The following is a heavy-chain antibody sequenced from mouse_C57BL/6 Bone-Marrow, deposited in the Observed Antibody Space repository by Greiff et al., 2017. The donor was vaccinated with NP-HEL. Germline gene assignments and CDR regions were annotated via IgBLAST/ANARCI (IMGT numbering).Heavy chain of an antibody. D-gene: IGHD1-1*01. CDR2: IYPISGNT. V-gene: IGHV1-81*01. CDR1: GYTFTSYG. Sequence: QVQLKESGAELARPGASVKLSCKASGYTFTSYGIRWVKQRTGQGLEWIGEIYPISGNTYYNEKFKGKATLTADKSSSTAYMELRILTSEDSAVYFCARTSLLLRFAYWGQGTLVTVSA. CDR3: ARTSLLLRFAY. J-gene: IGHJ3*01.